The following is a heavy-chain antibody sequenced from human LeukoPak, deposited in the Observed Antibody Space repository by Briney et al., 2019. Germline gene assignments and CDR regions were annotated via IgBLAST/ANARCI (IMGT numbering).Heavy chain of an antibody. Sequence: TGGSLRLSCAASGFTFSSYWMSWVRQAPGKGLEWVANIKQDGSEKYYVDSVKGRFTISRDNSKNTLYLQMNSLRAEDTAVYYCAKSQSHVSGWEFDYWGQGTLVTVSS. CDR1: GFTFSSYW. CDR3: AKSQSHVSGWEFDY. V-gene: IGHV3-7*03. D-gene: IGHD6-19*01. J-gene: IGHJ4*02. CDR2: IKQDGSEK.